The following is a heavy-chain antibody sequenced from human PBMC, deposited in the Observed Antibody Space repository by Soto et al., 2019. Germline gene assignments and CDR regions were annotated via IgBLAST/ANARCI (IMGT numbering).Heavy chain of an antibody. V-gene: IGHV4-59*02. D-gene: IGHD1-26*01. CDR1: GGSVSNYY. CDR2: IFFGGNT. CDR3: ARFILVGATLYLDY. Sequence: PSETLSLTCTVSGGSVSNYYWSWIRQPPGKGLEWIGHIFFGGNTRNNPSLEGRATISVDTSEKEVALKLVSVTAADTAVYYCARFILVGATLYLDYWGQGSQVTVSS. J-gene: IGHJ4*02.